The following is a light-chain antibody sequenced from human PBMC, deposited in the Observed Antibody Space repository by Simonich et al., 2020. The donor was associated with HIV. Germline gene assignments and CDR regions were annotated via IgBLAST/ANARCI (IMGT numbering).Light chain of an antibody. CDR1: QSVSRY. CDR2: DAS. Sequence: EVVLTQSPATLSLSPGERATLSCRASQSVSRYLAWYQQKPGQAPRLLIYDASNGATGIPARFSGSGSGTDFTLTISSLEPEDFAVYFCQQRSNWPTFTFGPGTKVDIK. J-gene: IGKJ3*01. V-gene: IGKV3-11*01. CDR3: QQRSNWPTFT.